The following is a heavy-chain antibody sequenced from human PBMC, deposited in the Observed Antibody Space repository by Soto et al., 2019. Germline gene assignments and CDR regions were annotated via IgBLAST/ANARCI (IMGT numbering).Heavy chain of an antibody. D-gene: IGHD4-17*01. CDR2: ISSSSSYI. J-gene: IGHJ2*01. CDR1: GFTFSSYS. V-gene: IGHV3-21*01. CDR3: ARDYGGNSAPRYWYFDL. Sequence: LRLSCAASGFTFSSYSMNWFRQAPGKGLEWVSSISSSSSYIYYADSVKGRFTISRDNAKNSLYLQMNSLRAEDAAVYYCARDYGGNSAPRYWYFDLWGRGTLVTVSS.